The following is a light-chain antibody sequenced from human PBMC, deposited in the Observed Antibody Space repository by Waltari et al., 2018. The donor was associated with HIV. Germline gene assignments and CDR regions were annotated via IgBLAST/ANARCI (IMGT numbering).Light chain of an antibody. CDR3: YSAADNIGV. Sequence: SYELTQPSSVSVSPGQTARITCTGDVVAKKYARWFQQKPGQAPVLVIYKDSERPSGISERFPGSSSGTTVTLTISGAQVEDEADYYCYSAADNIGVFGGGTKLTVL. V-gene: IGLV3-27*01. CDR1: VVAKKY. CDR2: KDS. J-gene: IGLJ3*02.